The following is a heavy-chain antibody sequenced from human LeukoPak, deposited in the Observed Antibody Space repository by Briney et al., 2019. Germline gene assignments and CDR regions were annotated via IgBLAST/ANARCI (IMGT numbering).Heavy chain of an antibody. Sequence: ASVKVSCKASGYTFTGYYMHWVRQAPGQGIEWMGRINPSTGGTKYAQKFQGRVTLTRDTSVTTAYMDLSRLRSDDTAVYYCAREAFGGVFPYWGQGTLVTGSS. CDR3: AREAFGGVFPY. J-gene: IGHJ4*02. CDR1: GYTFTGYY. V-gene: IGHV1-2*06. D-gene: IGHD3-16*01. CDR2: INPSTGGT.